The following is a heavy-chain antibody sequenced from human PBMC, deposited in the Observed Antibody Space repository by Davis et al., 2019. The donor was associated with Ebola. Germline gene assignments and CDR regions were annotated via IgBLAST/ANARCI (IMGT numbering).Heavy chain of an antibody. V-gene: IGHV3-15*01. J-gene: IGHJ4*02. CDR3: TTVEQWLDFDY. CDR1: GFTFSSYS. Sequence: GGSLRLSCAASGFTFSSYSMNWVRQAPGKGLEWVGRIKSKTDGGTTDYAAPVKGRFTISRDDSKNTLYLQMNSLKTEDTAVYYCTTVEQWLDFDYWGQGTLVTVSS. D-gene: IGHD6-19*01. CDR2: IKSKTDGGTT.